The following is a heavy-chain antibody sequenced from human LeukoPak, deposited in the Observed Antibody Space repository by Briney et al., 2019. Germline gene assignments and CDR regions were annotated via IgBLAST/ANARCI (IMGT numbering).Heavy chain of an antibody. CDR3: ARRRTTGTTL. V-gene: IGHV4-59*08. CDR2: IFYTGST. J-gene: IGHJ4*02. D-gene: IGHD1-1*01. CDR1: GASISSDY. Sequence: SETLSLTCNVSGASISSDYWSWIRQPPAQGLEWIGYIFYTGSTNYNPSLKSRVTISVLTSKNRFSVKLSSVTAADTAVYYCARRRTTGTTLWGQGTLVTVSS.